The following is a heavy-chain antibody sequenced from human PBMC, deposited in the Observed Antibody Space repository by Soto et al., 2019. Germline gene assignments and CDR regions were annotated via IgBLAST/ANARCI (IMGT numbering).Heavy chain of an antibody. D-gene: IGHD5-18*01. Sequence: PGESLKISCKGSGYSFTSYWISWVRQMPGKGLEWMGRIDPSDSYTNYSPSFQGHVTISADKSISTAYLQWSSLKASDTAMYYCARGLVDTAMVGAFDIWGQGTMVTVSS. CDR1: GYSFTSYW. J-gene: IGHJ3*02. CDR3: ARGLVDTAMVGAFDI. CDR2: IDPSDSYT. V-gene: IGHV5-10-1*01.